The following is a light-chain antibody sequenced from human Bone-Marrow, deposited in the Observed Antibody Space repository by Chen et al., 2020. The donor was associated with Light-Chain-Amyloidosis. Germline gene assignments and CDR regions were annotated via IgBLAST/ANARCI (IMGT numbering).Light chain of an antibody. J-gene: IGLJ2*01. CDR1: DLPTKY. CDR2: RDT. Sequence: SYELTKPPSVSVCPGKTAWNTCSGDDLPTKYAYWYQQKPGQAPVLVIHRDTERPAGISERFSGSSSGTTATLTISGVQAEDEADDHCQSADSIGTYDVIFGGVTKLTVL. V-gene: IGLV3-25*03. CDR3: QSADSIGTYDVI.